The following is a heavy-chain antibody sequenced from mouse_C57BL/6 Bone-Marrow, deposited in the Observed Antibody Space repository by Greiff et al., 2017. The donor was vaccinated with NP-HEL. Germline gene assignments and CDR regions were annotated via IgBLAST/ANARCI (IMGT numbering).Heavy chain of an antibody. D-gene: IGHD2-3*01. CDR1: GYSITSGYY. CDR2: ISYDGSN. Sequence: DVKLQESGPGLVKPSQSLSLTCSVTGYSITSGYYWNWIRQFPGNKLEWMGYISYDGSNNYNPSLKNRISITRDTSKNQFFLKLNSVTTEDTATYYCARDYDGYYKFAYWGQGTLVTVSA. V-gene: IGHV3-6*01. J-gene: IGHJ3*01. CDR3: ARDYDGYYKFAY.